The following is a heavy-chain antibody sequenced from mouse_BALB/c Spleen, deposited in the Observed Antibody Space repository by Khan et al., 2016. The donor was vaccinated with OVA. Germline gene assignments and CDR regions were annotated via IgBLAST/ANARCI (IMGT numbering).Heavy chain of an antibody. CDR1: RFTFSNYA. D-gene: IGHD1-1*02. J-gene: IGHJ3*01. Sequence: EVQLQESGGDLVKPGGSLKLSCAASRFTFSNYAMSWVRQTPEKRLEWVASISSGGTTYYPDSVKGRFTISRDNARNILYLQMNSLRSEDTAMFYCARDYWFTYWGQGTLVTVSA. CDR3: ARDYWFTY. CDR2: ISSGGTT. V-gene: IGHV5-6-5*01.